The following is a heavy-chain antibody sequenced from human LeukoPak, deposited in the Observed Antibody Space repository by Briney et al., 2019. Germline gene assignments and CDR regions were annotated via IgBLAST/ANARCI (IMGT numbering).Heavy chain of an antibody. Sequence: GGSLRLSCVASGFTFSNYAMSWVRQAPGNGLEWVSGIVNSGGSTYYADSVRGRLTISRDNSKKTVYLQMSSLRGDDTAIYYCAKDRAGYSYGMFDSWGQGTLVTVSS. V-gene: IGHV3-23*01. CDR1: GFTFSNYA. CDR2: IVNSGGST. CDR3: AKDRAGYSYGMFDS. J-gene: IGHJ4*02. D-gene: IGHD5-18*01.